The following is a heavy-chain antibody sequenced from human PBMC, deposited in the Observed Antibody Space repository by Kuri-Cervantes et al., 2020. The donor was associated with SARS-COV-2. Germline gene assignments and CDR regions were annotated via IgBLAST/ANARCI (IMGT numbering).Heavy chain of an antibody. Sequence: GGSLRLSCAASGFNFSRTDMHWVRQAPGKGLEWVAFISYDGKNKECIASGKGRFTISRDNSQNTLYLQMKSLTSEDTAIYYCAKDRVGVHDFWGQGTLVTVSS. CDR2: ISYDGKNK. CDR3: AKDRVGVHDF. CDR1: GFNFSRTD. D-gene: IGHD2-21*01. J-gene: IGHJ4*02. V-gene: IGHV3-30*18.